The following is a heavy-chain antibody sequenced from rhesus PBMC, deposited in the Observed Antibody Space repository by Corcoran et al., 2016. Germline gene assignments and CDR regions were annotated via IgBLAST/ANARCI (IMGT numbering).Heavy chain of an antibody. J-gene: IGHJ5-1*01. CDR2: IYPGDSDT. V-gene: IGHV5S1*01. CDR1: GYSFNSSW. CDR3: AKKDSNYLNRFDV. D-gene: IGHD4-23*01. Sequence: EVQLVQSGAEVKRPGESLRISCKPSGYSFNSSWISGVRQMPGKGLEWMGSIYPGDSDTRYNPSFQGHVTISADKSISTTYLQWSSLKASDTATYYCAKKDSNYLNRFDVWGPGVLVTVSS.